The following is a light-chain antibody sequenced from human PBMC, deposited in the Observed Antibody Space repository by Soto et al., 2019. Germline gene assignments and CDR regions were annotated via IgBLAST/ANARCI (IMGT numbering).Light chain of an antibody. CDR2: AAS. CDR1: QSIRTY. Sequence: DIQMTQSPSSLSASAGDRVTITCRASQSIRTYLNWYQQKPGKAPDLLIYAASNLQSGVPSRFSGGGSGTDFTLTISSLQPEDFATYYCQQTYSVLPYTFGQGTKLEIK. CDR3: QQTYSVLPYT. V-gene: IGKV1-39*01. J-gene: IGKJ2*01.